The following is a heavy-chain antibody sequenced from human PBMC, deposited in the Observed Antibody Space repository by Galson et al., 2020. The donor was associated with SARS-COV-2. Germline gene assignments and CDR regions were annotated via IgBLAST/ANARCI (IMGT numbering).Heavy chain of an antibody. V-gene: IGHV5-51*01. Sequence: GESLKISCKGSGYSFTSYWIGWVRQMPGKGLEWMGIIYPGDSDTRYGPSFQGQVTISADKSISTAYLQWSSLKASDTAMYYCARHVVTSAYSSGWYYYYYYMDVWGKGTTVTVSS. D-gene: IGHD6-19*01. J-gene: IGHJ6*03. CDR3: ARHVVTSAYSSGWYYYYYYMDV. CDR2: IYPGDSDT. CDR1: GYSFTSYW.